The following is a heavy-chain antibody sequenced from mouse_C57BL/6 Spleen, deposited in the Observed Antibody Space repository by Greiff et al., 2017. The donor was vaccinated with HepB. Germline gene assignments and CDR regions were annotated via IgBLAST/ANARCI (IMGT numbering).Heavy chain of an antibody. CDR2: IDPSDSYT. CDR3: ERGYYYGSSFYAMDY. V-gene: IGHV1-69*01. J-gene: IGHJ4*01. CDR1: GYTFTSYW. Sequence: QVQLQQPGAELVMPGASVKLSCKASGYTFTSYWMHWVKQRPGQGLEWIGEIDPSDSYTNYNQKFKGKSTLTVDKSSSTAYMQLSSLTSEDSAVYYCERGYYYGSSFYAMDYWGQGTSVTVSS. D-gene: IGHD1-1*01.